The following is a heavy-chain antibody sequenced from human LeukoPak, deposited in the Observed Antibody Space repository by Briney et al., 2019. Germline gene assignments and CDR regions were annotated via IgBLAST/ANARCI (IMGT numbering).Heavy chain of an antibody. CDR2: IYSGGST. Sequence: GGSPRLSCAASGLTVSSNCMSWVRQAPGKGLEWVSFIYSGGSTYYTDSVKGRFTISRDNSKNTLYLQMNGLRAEDTAVYYCARRAGDYSHPYDYWGQGILVTVSS. V-gene: IGHV3-53*01. J-gene: IGHJ4*02. D-gene: IGHD3-22*01. CDR3: ARRAGDYSHPYDY. CDR1: GLTVSSNC.